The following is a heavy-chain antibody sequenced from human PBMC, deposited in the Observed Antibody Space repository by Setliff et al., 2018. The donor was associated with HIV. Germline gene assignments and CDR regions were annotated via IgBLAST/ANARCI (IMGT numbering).Heavy chain of an antibody. CDR2: IIPIYGTA. CDR3: SRDFGAGFTGLDY. J-gene: IGHJ4*02. V-gene: IGHV1-69*05. Sequence: KASGGTFSSYAISWVRQAPGQGLELRGRIIPIYGTANYAQKFQGRVTITTDESTSTAYMELRRLGSEDTAVYYCSRDFGAGFTGLDYLAQGTLGIVAS. D-gene: IGHD3-10*01. CDR1: GGTFSSYA.